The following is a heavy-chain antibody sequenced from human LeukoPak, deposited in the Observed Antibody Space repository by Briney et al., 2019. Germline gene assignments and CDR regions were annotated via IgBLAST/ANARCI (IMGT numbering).Heavy chain of an antibody. D-gene: IGHD3-22*01. CDR1: GYTFTGCY. CDR3: ARDSIVYYYDSSGYYYNYFDY. Sequence: ASVKVSCKASGYTFTGCYMHWVRQAPGQGLEWMGWINPNSGDTNYAQKFQGRVTMTRDTSISTAYMELSRLRSDDTAVYYCARDSIVYYYDSSGYYYNYFDYWGQGSLVTVSS. J-gene: IGHJ4*02. V-gene: IGHV1-2*02. CDR2: INPNSGDT.